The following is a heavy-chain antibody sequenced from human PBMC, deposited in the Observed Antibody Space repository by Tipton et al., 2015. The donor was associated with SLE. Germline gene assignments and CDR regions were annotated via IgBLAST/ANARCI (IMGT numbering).Heavy chain of an antibody. V-gene: IGHV4-39*01. CDR2: VYHSGST. D-gene: IGHD4-17*01. CDR1: GGSVSSSSSSYY. Sequence: TLSLTCTVSGGSVSSSSSSYYWAWIRQSTGKGLEWIGSVYHSGSTDYNTSLKSRVTISIATSKNQFSLNLSSVTAADTAVYYCARLFDAYGYFDYWGQGTLVTVSS. J-gene: IGHJ4*02. CDR3: ARLFDAYGYFDY.